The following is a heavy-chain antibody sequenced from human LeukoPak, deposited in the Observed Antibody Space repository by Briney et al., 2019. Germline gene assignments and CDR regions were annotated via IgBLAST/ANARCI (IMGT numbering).Heavy chain of an antibody. CDR1: GYTFTSYG. CDR3: ARDLGCSSTSCYTSDFDY. CDR2: ISAYNGNT. V-gene: IGHV1-18*01. J-gene: IGHJ4*02. Sequence: ASVKVSCKASGYTFTSYGISWVRQAPGQGLEWMGWISAYNGNTNYAQKLQGRVTVTTDTFTSTVYMELRSLRSDDTSVYYCARDLGCSSTSCYTSDFDYWGQGTLVTVSS. D-gene: IGHD2-2*02.